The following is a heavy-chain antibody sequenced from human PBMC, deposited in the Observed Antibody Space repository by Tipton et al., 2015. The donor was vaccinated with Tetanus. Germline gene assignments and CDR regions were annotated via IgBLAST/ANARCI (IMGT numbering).Heavy chain of an antibody. V-gene: IGHV4-59*01. Sequence: TLSLTCTVSGGSISSYYWSWIRQPPGKGLEWIGYIYYSGSTNYNPSLKSRVTISVDTSKNQFSLKLSSVTAADTAVYYCARGGTAAAGGGLDYWGQGTQIIVSS. CDR3: ARGGTAAAGGGLDY. CDR2: IYYSGST. D-gene: IGHD6-13*01. CDR1: GGSISSYY. J-gene: IGHJ4*02.